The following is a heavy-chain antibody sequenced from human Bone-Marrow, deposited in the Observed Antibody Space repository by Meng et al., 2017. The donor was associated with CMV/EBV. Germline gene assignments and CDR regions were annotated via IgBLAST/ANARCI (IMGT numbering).Heavy chain of an antibody. CDR3: ARGRRTVTTSPLMTREAGRVFDY. CDR1: GGSVSSGSYY. V-gene: IGHV4-61*01. D-gene: IGHD4-17*01. CDR2: INHSGST. Sequence: GSLRLSCTVSGGSVSSGSYYWSWIRQPPGKGLEWIGEINHSGSTNYNPSLKSRVTISVDTSKNQFSLKLSSVTAADTAVYYCARGRRTVTTSPLMTREAGRVFDYWGQGTLVTVSS. J-gene: IGHJ4*02.